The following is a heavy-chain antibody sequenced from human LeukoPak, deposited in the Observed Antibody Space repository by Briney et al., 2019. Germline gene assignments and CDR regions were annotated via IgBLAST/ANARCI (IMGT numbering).Heavy chain of an antibody. CDR2: INHSGST. D-gene: IGHD6-19*01. CDR1: GGSFSGYY. V-gene: IGHV4-34*01. CDR3: ARDGAVAGTDY. Sequence: SETLSLTCAVYGGSFSGYYWSWIRQPPGKGLEWIGEINHSGSTNYNPSLKSRVTISADTSKNQFSLKLSSVTAADTAVYYCARDGAVAGTDYWGQGTLVTVSS. J-gene: IGHJ4*02.